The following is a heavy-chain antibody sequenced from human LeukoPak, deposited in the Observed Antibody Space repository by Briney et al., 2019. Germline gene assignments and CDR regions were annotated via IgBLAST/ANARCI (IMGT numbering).Heavy chain of an antibody. D-gene: IGHD3-22*01. CDR2: INPSGGST. CDR3: ARVPGGYYYDSSGPLGV. V-gene: IGHV1-46*01. CDR1: GYTFTGYY. Sequence: ASVKVSCKASGYTFTGYYMHWVRQAPGQGLEWMGIINPSGGSTSYAQKFQGRVTMTRDMSTSTVYMELSSLRSEDTAVYYCARVPGGYYYDSSGPLGVWGKGTTVTVSS. J-gene: IGHJ6*04.